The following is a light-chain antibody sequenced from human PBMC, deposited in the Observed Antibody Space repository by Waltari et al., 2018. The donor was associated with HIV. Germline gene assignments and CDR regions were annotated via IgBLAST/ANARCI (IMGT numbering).Light chain of an antibody. J-gene: IGLJ2*01. V-gene: IGLV7-46*01. CDR1: TAAVTSGHC. CDR3: LLSFNGVVV. CDR2: DTT. Sequence: QAVVTQEPSLTVSPGGTVTLTCAASTAAVTSGHCPYWFQRRSGQDPKTLIYDTTNRHSWTPARFSGSLLGGKAALTLSGAQFEDEADYFCLLSFNGVVVFGGGTTLTVL.